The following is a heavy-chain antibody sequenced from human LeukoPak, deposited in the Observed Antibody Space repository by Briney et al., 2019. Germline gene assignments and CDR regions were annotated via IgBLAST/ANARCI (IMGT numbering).Heavy chain of an antibody. CDR1: GYTFTVYY. Sequence: ASVTVSCTASGYTFTVYYMHWVRQAPGQGLEWMGRINPSSGVTSYAQNFQGRVTMTRDTSISTAYMELSSLKSDDTAVYYCARDRGYYDSSGYYQYYFDYWGQGTLVTVSS. D-gene: IGHD3-22*01. CDR2: INPSSGVT. V-gene: IGHV1-2*06. J-gene: IGHJ4*02. CDR3: ARDRGYYDSSGYYQYYFDY.